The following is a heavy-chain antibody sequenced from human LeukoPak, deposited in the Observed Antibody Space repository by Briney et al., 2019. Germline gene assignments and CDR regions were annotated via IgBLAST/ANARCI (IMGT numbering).Heavy chain of an antibody. J-gene: IGHJ4*02. D-gene: IGHD3-9*01. CDR2: IKEDGTYT. V-gene: IGHV3-74*01. CDR3: ARDFDMGITPGDDFDY. CDR1: GFTFGHHW. Sequence: GGSLRLSCAASGFTFGHHWMHWVRQVPGEGLVWFSRIKEDGTYTSYADSVKGRFTISRDNAKNTLYLQMNSLRAEDTAVYYCARDFDMGITPGDDFDYWGQGTLVTVSS.